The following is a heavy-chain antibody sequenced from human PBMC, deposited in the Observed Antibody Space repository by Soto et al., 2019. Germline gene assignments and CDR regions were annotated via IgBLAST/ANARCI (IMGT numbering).Heavy chain of an antibody. V-gene: IGHV4-39*01. J-gene: IGHJ2*01. Sequence: QLQLQESGPGLVKPSETLSLTCTVSGGSISSSSYYWGWIRQPPGKGLEWIGSIYYSGSTYYNPSLKSRVTISVDTSKNQFSLKLSSVTAADTAVYYCARPVEEADDGWYFDLWGRGTLVTVSS. D-gene: IGHD3-3*01. CDR2: IYYSGST. CDR3: ARPVEEADDGWYFDL. CDR1: GGSISSSSYY.